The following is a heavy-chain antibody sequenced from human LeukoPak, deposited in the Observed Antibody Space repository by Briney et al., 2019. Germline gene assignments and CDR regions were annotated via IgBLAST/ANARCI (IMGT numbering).Heavy chain of an antibody. CDR2: ISSSSSTI. D-gene: IGHD1-26*01. Sequence: PGGSLRLSCAASGFTFSSYSMNWVRQAPGKGLEWVSYISSSSSTIYYADSVKGRFTIPRDNAKNSLYLQMNSLRAEDTAVYYCARGRRIVGAAGGYFDYWGQGTLVTVSS. CDR1: GFTFSSYS. CDR3: ARGRRIVGAAGGYFDY. V-gene: IGHV3-48*04. J-gene: IGHJ4*02.